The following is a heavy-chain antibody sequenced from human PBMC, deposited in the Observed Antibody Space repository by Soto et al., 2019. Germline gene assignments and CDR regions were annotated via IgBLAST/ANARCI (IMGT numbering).Heavy chain of an antibody. V-gene: IGHV5-51*01. Sequence: PGESLKISCKGSGYTFSRYWIGWVRQMPGKGLEWMGIIYPGDFDTTYSPSFQGQVTISADKSISTAYLQWSSLKASDTAIYYCARVAGYYDSSGYYPGEFDYWGQGTLVTVSS. D-gene: IGHD3-22*01. CDR3: ARVAGYYDSSGYYPGEFDY. J-gene: IGHJ4*02. CDR1: GYTFSRYW. CDR2: IYPGDFDT.